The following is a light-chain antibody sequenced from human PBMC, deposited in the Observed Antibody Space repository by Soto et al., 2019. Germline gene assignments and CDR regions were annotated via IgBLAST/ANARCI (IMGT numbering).Light chain of an antibody. Sequence: EIVLTQSPGTLSLSPGERATLSCRASQRVSSSFLAWYQQKPGQAPRLLIYGASSSATGVPDRFSGSGSGTDFTLTINSLQPDDFATYYCQQYNTYSRTFGQGTKLDIK. V-gene: IGKV3-20*01. J-gene: IGKJ2*01. CDR1: QRVSSSF. CDR3: QQYNTYSRT. CDR2: GAS.